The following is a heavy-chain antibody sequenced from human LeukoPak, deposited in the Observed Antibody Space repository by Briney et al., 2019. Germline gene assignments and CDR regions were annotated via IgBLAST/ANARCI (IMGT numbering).Heavy chain of an antibody. V-gene: IGHV3-15*01. CDR3: STGAHH. J-gene: IGHJ1*01. CDR1: GFTFSDAW. CDR2: VRSKTDGGTT. Sequence: PGGSLRLSCAASGFTFSDAWMSWVRQAPGEGLEWVGRVRSKTDGGTTDYAAPVKGRFTISRDDSRNTLYLQMDSLKTEDTAVYYCSTGAHHWGQGTLVTVSS.